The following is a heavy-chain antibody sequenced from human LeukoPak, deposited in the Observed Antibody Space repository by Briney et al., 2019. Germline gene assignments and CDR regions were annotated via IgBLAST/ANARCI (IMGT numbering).Heavy chain of an antibody. CDR1: GFTFSSYG. CDR3: AKVSLIVVFDY. Sequence: PGGTLRLSCAASGFTFSSYGMSWVRQAPGKGLEWVSAISGSGGSTYYADSVKGRFTISRDNSKNTLYLQMNSLRVEDTAVYYCAKVSLIVVFDYWGQGTLVTVSS. J-gene: IGHJ4*02. CDR2: ISGSGGST. D-gene: IGHD2-15*01. V-gene: IGHV3-23*01.